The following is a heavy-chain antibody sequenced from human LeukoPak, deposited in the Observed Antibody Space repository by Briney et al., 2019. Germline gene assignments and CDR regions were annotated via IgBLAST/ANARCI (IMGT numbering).Heavy chain of an antibody. CDR1: GFSFSDFY. D-gene: IGHD1-26*01. V-gene: IGHV3-11*01. J-gene: IGHJ4*02. Sequence: GGSLRLSCTASGFSFSDFYMSWIRQAPGMGLDWISHIGTRSNPIYYADSVKGRFTISRDDAKNSLYRQMNSLRDEDTAVYFCAREARGSGRDFDYWGQGILVTASS. CDR3: AREARGSGRDFDY. CDR2: IGTRSNPI.